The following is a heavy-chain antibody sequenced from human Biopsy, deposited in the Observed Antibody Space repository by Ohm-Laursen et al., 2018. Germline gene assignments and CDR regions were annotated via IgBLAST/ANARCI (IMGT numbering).Heavy chain of an antibody. CDR2: IYYSVMT. CDR1: GDSVTKYY. CDR3: ARDSGILNYGNFKYYHYYGMDV. D-gene: IGHD4-11*01. Sequence: SDTLSLTCTVSGDSVTKYYWSWIRQPPGKGLEWIGHIYYSVMTNYNPSLQSRVSISVDTSRDQVSLTLSSVTAADTAVYYCARDSGILNYGNFKYYHYYGMDVWGQGT. J-gene: IGHJ6*02. V-gene: IGHV4-59*02.